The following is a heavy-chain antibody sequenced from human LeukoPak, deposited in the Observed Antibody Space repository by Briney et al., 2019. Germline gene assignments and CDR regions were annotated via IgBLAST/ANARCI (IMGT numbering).Heavy chain of an antibody. J-gene: IGHJ4*02. CDR1: GFSFSSFS. CDR3: ARDRNSDFWSGYYTNYFDY. V-gene: IGHV3-21*01. CDR2: ISGGSSFT. Sequence: PGGSLRLSCAASGFSFSSFSMNWVRQAPGKGLEWVSYISGGSSFTYYVDSVKGRFTISRDNAKNSLYLQMNSLRAEDTAVYFCARDRNSDFWSGYYTNYFDYWGQGTLVTVSS. D-gene: IGHD3-3*01.